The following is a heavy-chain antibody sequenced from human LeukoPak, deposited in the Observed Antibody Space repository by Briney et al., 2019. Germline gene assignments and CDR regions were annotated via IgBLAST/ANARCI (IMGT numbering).Heavy chain of an antibody. Sequence: SETLSLTCSISGGSISSSFDWSWIRQPPGKGLEWIGSIENSGTTNYNHSLKSRVTMSVDTSRKQFSLNLRSVTAADTAVYYCALSTRWYYFNYWGQGTPVTVSS. D-gene: IGHD4-23*01. CDR1: GGSISSSFD. CDR2: IENSGTT. J-gene: IGHJ4*02. CDR3: ALSTRWYYFNY. V-gene: IGHV4-4*09.